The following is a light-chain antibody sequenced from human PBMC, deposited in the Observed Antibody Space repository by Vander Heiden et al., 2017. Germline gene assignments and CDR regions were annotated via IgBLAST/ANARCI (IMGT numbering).Light chain of an antibody. CDR2: QDT. CDR1: KLGDKY. V-gene: IGLV3-1*01. J-gene: IGLJ2*01. CDR3: QAWHTSTVV. Sequence: SYELTQSPSVSESPGQTASITCSGNKLGDKYACWFQQKPGQSPVLVIYQDTKRPSGIPERFSGSNSGNTATLTISGTQAMDEADYYCQAWHTSTVVFGGGTKLTVL.